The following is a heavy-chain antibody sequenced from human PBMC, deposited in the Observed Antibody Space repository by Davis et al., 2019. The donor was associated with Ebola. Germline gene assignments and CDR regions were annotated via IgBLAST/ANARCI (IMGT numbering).Heavy chain of an antibody. J-gene: IGHJ5*02. Sequence: ASVKVSCKASGYTFTSYYMHWVRQAPGQGLEWMGGFDPEDGETIYAQKFQGRVTMTEDTSTDTAYMELSSLRSEDTAVYYCATDNGDTMVQGVSGWFDPWGQGTLVTVSS. CDR3: ATDNGDTMVQGVSGWFDP. V-gene: IGHV1-24*01. CDR1: GYTFTSYY. D-gene: IGHD3-10*01. CDR2: FDPEDGET.